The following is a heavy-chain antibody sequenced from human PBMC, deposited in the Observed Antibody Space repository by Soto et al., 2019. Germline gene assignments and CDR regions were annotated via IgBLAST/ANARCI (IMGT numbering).Heavy chain of an antibody. CDR2: IIPIFGTA. CDR3: ARDLDTIFGVVRWGDYYYDMDV. CDR1: GGTFSSYA. Sequence: GASVKVSCKASGGTFSSYAISWVRQAPGQGLEWMGGIIPIFGTANYAQKFQGRVTITVDESTSTAYMELSSLRSEDTAVYYCARDLDTIFGVVRWGDYYYDMDVWGQGTTVTVSS. V-gene: IGHV1-69*13. D-gene: IGHD3-3*01. J-gene: IGHJ6*02.